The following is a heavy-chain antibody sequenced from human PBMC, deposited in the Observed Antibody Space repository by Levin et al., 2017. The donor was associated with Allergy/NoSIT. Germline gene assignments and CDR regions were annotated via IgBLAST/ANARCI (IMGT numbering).Heavy chain of an antibody. CDR1: GYSFTSYW. CDR3: ARRGTRDYYYYMDV. J-gene: IGHJ6*03. D-gene: IGHD1-1*01. Sequence: KVSCQGSGYSFTSYWIGWVRQMPGKGLEWMGIIYPGDSDTRYSPSFQGQVPISADKSISTAYLQWGSLKASDTAIYYCARRGTRDYYYYMDVWGKGTTVTVSS. CDR2: IYPGDSDT. V-gene: IGHV5-51*01.